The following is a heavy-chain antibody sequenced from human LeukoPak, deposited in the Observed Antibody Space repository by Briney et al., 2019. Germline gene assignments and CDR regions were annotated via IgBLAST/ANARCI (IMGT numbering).Heavy chain of an antibody. J-gene: IGHJ4*02. CDR1: VYTLTELS. CDR3: ATTGGLWFGESVDY. D-gene: IGHD3-10*01. V-gene: IGHV1-24*01. Sequence: GASVKVSFKLAVYTLTELSMHWVRPAPGNGLEWMGGFDPEDGDTIDAQKFQCRVTMTEDTSTDTAYMELSSLRSEDTAVYYCATTGGLWFGESVDYWGQGTLVTVSS. CDR2: FDPEDGDT.